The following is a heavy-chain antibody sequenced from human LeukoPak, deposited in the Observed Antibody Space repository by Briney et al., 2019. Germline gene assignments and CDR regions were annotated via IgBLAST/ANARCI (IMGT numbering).Heavy chain of an antibody. Sequence: GGSLRLSCAASGFTFSSYWMSWVRQAAGKGREGFANIKQDGSEKYYVDSVKGRFTISRDNAKNSLYLQMNSLRAEDTAVYYCARERRYDFWSGYYTSNWFDPWGQGTLVTVSS. CDR1: GFTFSSYW. D-gene: IGHD3-3*01. V-gene: IGHV3-7*05. CDR3: ARERRYDFWSGYYTSNWFDP. CDR2: IKQDGSEK. J-gene: IGHJ5*02.